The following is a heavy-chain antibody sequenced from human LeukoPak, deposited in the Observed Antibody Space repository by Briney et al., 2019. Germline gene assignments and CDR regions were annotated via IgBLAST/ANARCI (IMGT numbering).Heavy chain of an antibody. CDR1: GFTFSSYA. CDR2: ISGSGGST. J-gene: IGHJ6*02. V-gene: IGHV3-23*01. Sequence: QPGGSLRLSCAASGFTFSSYAMSWVRQAPGKGLEWVSAISGSGGSTYYADSVKGRFTISRDNSKNTLYLQMNSLRAEDTAVYYCAKSLRDFWSGYIGGYYYYGMDVWGQGTTVTVSS. CDR3: AKSLRDFWSGYIGGYYYYGMDV. D-gene: IGHD3-3*01.